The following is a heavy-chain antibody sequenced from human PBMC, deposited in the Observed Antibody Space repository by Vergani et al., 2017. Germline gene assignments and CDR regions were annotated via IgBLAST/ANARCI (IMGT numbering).Heavy chain of an antibody. J-gene: IGHJ4*02. CDR3: TRGAGSQIFY. V-gene: IGHV3-23*01. D-gene: IGHD3-3*01. CDR1: GFSFPGYA. CDR2: VSGSSATP. Sequence: EVQLLESGGGLVQPGGSLRLSCEASGFSFPGYAMSWVRQAPGKGLEWVSSVSGSSATPYYADSVKGRFIISRDNSKNTLHLQMNSLKTEDTGIYFCTRGAGSQIFYWGQGTLVTVSS.